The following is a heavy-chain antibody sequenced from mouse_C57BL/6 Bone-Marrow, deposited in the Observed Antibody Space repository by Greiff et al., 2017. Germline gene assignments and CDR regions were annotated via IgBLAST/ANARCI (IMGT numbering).Heavy chain of an antibody. J-gene: IGHJ4*01. Sequence: VQLQQSGPVLVKPGASVKMSCKASGYTFTDYYMNWVKQSHGKSLEWIGVINPYNGGTSYNQKFKGKATLTVDKSSSTAYMELNSLTSEDSAVYYCARETITTQNWGQGTSVTVSS. D-gene: IGHD1-1*01. CDR3: ARETITTQN. CDR2: INPYNGGT. CDR1: GYTFTDYY. V-gene: IGHV1-19*01.